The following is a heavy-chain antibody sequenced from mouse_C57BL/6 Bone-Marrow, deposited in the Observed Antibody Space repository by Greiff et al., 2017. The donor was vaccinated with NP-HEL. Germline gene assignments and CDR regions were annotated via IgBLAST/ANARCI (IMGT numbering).Heavy chain of an antibody. CDR3: AREGTYYYGSSPYAMDY. Sequence: VKLMESGAELARPGASVKMSCKASGYTFTSYTMHWVKQRPGQGLEWIGYINPSSGYTKYNQKFKDKATLTADKSSSTAYMQLSSLTSEDSAVYYCAREGTYYYGSSPYAMDYWGQGTSVTVSS. CDR1: GYTFTSYT. J-gene: IGHJ4*01. CDR2: INPSSGYT. V-gene: IGHV1-4*01. D-gene: IGHD1-1*01.